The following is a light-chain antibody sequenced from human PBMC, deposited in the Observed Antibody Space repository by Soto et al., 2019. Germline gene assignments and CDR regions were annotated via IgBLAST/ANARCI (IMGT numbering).Light chain of an antibody. V-gene: IGLV2-14*01. CDR3: NSYTSSITLMV. J-gene: IGLJ2*01. Sequence: QSVLTQPASVSGSPGQSITISCTGSSSDVGDYNYVSWYQQHPGKAPKLMIYEGSNRPSGVSNRFSGSKSGNTASLTISGLQAEDEAYYYCNSYTSSITLMVFGGGTKLTVL. CDR2: EGS. CDR1: SSDVGDYNY.